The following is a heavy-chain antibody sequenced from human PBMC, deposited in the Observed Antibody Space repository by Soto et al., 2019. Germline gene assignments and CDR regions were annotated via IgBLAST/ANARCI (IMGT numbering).Heavy chain of an antibody. CDR3: ASYGDYYFDY. V-gene: IGHV3-48*02. Sequence: GGSLRLSCAASGFTFSSYSMNWVRQAPGKGLEWVSYISSSSTIYYADSVKGRFTISRDNAKNSLYLQMNSLRDEDTAVYYCASYGDYYFDYWGQGTLVTVSS. CDR2: ISSSSTI. J-gene: IGHJ4*02. D-gene: IGHD4-17*01. CDR1: GFTFSSYS.